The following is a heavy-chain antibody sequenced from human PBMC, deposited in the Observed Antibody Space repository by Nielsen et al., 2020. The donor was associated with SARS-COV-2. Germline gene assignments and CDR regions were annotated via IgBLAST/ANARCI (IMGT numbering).Heavy chain of an antibody. D-gene: IGHD3-22*01. Sequence: GESLKISCAVSGFTFSSSAMHWVRQAPGKRLEYVSSISRSSVTYYADSVRGRFTISRDNAKNTLYLQMNGLRAEDTAVYYCARLWDDGYYFDTGPYDYWGQGTLVTVSS. V-gene: IGHV3-69-1*01. CDR2: ISRSSVT. CDR3: ARLWDDGYYFDTGPYDY. CDR1: GFTFSSSA. J-gene: IGHJ4*02.